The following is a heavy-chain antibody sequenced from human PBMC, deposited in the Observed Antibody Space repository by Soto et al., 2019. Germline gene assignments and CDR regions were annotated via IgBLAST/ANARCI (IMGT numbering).Heavy chain of an antibody. V-gene: IGHV3-66*01. CDR1: GFTVSSNY. J-gene: IGHJ4*02. D-gene: IGHD4-17*01. CDR3: ARDYLEDGDYPYYFDY. Sequence: GGSLRLSCAASGFTVSSNYMSWVRQAPGKGLEWVSVIYSGGSTYYADSVKGRFTISRDNSKNTLYLQMNSLRAEDTAVYYCARDYLEDGDYPYYFDYWGQGTLVTVSS. CDR2: IYSGGST.